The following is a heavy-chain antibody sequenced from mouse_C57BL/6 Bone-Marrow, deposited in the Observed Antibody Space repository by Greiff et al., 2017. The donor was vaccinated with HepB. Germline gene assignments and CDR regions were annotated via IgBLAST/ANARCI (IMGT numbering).Heavy chain of an antibody. V-gene: IGHV5-4*01. CDR3: ARDRTLTVAWFAY. CDR2: ISDGGSYT. CDR1: GFTFSSYA. D-gene: IGHD4-1*01. Sequence: EVKVEESGGGLVKPGGSLKLSCAASGFTFSSYAMSWVRQTPEKRLEWVATISDGGSYTYYPDNVKGRFTISRDNAKNNLYLQMSHLKSEDTAMYYCARDRTLTVAWFAYWGQGTLVTVSA. J-gene: IGHJ3*01.